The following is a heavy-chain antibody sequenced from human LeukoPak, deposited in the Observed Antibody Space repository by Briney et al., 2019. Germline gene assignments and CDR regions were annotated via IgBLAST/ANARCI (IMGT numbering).Heavy chain of an antibody. CDR1: GGTFSSYT. CDR2: IIPILGIA. CDR3: ARDPYNWNGRGPPYYYYGMDV. J-gene: IGHJ6*02. V-gene: IGHV1-69*04. Sequence: SVKVSCKASGGTFSSYTIRWVRQAPGQGLEWMGRIIPILGIANYAQKFQGRVTITADKSTSTAYMELSSLRSEDTAVYYCARDPYNWNGRGPPYYYYGMDVWGQGTTVTVSS. D-gene: IGHD1-1*01.